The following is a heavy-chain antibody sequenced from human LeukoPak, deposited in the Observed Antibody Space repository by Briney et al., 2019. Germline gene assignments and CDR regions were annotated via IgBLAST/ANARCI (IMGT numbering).Heavy chain of an antibody. J-gene: IGHJ4*02. CDR1: GYTFTGYY. CDR2: INPNSGGT. V-gene: IGHV1-2*02. CDR3: ARAGLLYYLNWNVESYYFDY. Sequence: ASVKVSCKASGYTFTGYYMHWVRQAPGQGLEWMGWINPNSGGTNYAQKFQGRVTMTRDTSISTAYMELSRLRPDDTAVYYCARAGLLYYLNWNVESYYFDYWGQGTLVTVSS. D-gene: IGHD1-20*01.